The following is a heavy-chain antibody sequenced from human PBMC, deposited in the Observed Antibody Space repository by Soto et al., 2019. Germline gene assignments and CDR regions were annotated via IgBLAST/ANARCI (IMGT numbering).Heavy chain of an antibody. CDR3: AKESHSSSAPHAFDI. V-gene: IGHV3-23*01. Sequence: WLPLRVSCAAAGVSISSYAMSCVSKAPGKGLEWVSAISGSGGSTYYADSVKGRFTISRDNSKNTLYLQMNSLRAEDTAVYYCAKESHSSSAPHAFDIWGQGTMVTVSS. CDR2: ISGSGGST. CDR1: GVSISSYA. D-gene: IGHD6-6*01. J-gene: IGHJ3*02.